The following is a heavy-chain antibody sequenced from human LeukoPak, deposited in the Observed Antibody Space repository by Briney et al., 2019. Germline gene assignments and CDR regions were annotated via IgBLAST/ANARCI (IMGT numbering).Heavy chain of an antibody. V-gene: IGHV4-4*07. CDR1: GGSISSYY. Sequence: PSETLSLTCTVSGGSISSYYWSWIRQPAGKGLEWIGRIYTSGSTNYNPSLKSRVTISVDTSKNQFSLKLSSVTAADTAVYYCAREGRDGSVGAFDIWGQGTMVTVSS. CDR2: IYTSGST. CDR3: AREGRDGSVGAFDI. J-gene: IGHJ3*02. D-gene: IGHD5-24*01.